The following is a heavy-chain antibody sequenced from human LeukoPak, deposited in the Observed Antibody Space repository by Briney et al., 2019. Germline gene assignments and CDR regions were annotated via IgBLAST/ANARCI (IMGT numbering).Heavy chain of an antibody. D-gene: IGHD3-10*01. CDR1: GFTSSDYV. CDR2: ISGSGATT. Sequence: GGSLRLSCAASGFTSSDYVMSWVRQAPGKGLEWVSVISGSGATTSYAGSVKGRFTISRDNSKNTLYLQMNSLRAEDTAVYYCAKGGRSYWFDPWDQGTLVTVSS. CDR3: AKGGRSYWFDP. J-gene: IGHJ5*02. V-gene: IGHV3-23*01.